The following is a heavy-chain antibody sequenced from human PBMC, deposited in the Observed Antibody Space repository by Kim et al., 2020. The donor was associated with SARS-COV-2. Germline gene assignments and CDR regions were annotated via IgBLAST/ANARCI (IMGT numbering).Heavy chain of an antibody. Sequence: KGRLTISRDNSKNTLYLQMNSLRAEDTAVYYCAVTMVRGVTPYYYYGMDVWGQGTTVTVSS. V-gene: IGHV3-30*03. CDR3: AVTMVRGVTPYYYYGMDV. D-gene: IGHD3-10*01. J-gene: IGHJ6*02.